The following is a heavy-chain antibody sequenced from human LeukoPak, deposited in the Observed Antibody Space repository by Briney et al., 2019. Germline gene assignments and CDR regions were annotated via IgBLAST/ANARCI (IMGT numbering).Heavy chain of an antibody. V-gene: IGHV1-24*01. CDR2: FDPEDGET. CDR1: GYTLTELS. CDR3: ATKGIAVAGHPFDY. D-gene: IGHD6-19*01. Sequence: ASVKVSCKVSGYTLTELSMHWVRQAPGKGLEWMGGFDPEDGETIYAQKFQGRVTMTEDTSTDTAYMELSSLRSEDTAVYYCATKGIAVAGHPFDYWGQGTLVTVSS. J-gene: IGHJ4*02.